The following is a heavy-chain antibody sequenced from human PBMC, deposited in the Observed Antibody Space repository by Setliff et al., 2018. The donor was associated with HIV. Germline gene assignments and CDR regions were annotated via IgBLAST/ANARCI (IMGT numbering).Heavy chain of an antibody. CDR3: ARRPLFGVVIASVAKMEFDY. J-gene: IGHJ4*02. CDR1: GVSISDNNW. V-gene: IGHV4-4*02. D-gene: IGHD3-3*01. Sequence: SETLSLTCDVSGVSISDNNWWSWVRQPSGRGLEWIGEVYPTGRTNYNPSLKSRVITSIDKSKNQFSLKIAAVTAADTAVYYCARRPLFGVVIASVAKMEFDYWGQGTLVTVSS. CDR2: VYPTGRT.